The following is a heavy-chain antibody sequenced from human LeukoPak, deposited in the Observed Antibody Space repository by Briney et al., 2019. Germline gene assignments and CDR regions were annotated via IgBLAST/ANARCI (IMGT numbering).Heavy chain of an antibody. CDR2: ISSSSSTI. Sequence: GGSLRLSCAASGFTFSSYSMNWVRQAPGKGLGWVSYISSSSSTIYYADSVKGRFTISRDNAKNSLYLQMNSLRAEDTAVYYCARLSAAVYFDYWGQGTLVTVSS. V-gene: IGHV3-48*04. CDR3: ARLSAAVYFDY. J-gene: IGHJ4*02. D-gene: IGHD6-13*01. CDR1: GFTFSSYS.